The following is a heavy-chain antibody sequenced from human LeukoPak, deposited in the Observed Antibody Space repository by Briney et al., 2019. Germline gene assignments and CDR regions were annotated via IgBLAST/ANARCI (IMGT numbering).Heavy chain of an antibody. CDR3: ARLSDSSSWYLVRY. V-gene: IGHV4-30-4*01. D-gene: IGHD6-13*01. Sequence: SETLSLTCTVSGGSISSGDYYWSWIRQPPGKGLEWIGYIYYSGSTYYNPSLKSQVTISVDTSKNQFSLKLSSVTAADTAVYYCARLSDSSSWYLVRYWGQGTLVTVSS. CDR2: IYYSGST. J-gene: IGHJ4*02. CDR1: GGSISSGDYY.